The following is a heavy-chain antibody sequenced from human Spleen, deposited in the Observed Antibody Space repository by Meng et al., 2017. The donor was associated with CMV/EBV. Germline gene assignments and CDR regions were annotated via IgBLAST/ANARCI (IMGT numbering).Heavy chain of an antibody. CDR2: INPSGDNT. CDR1: GYIFTSYY. V-gene: IGHV1-46*01. J-gene: IGHJ4*02. Sequence: CKASGYIFTSYYMPWVRQAPGQGLEWMGMINPSGDNTGYAQNFQGRVSMTRDTSTSTFYMELSSLGSEDTAVYYCARGFLGDYGGLGYWGQGTLVTVSS. CDR3: ARGFLGDYGGLGY. D-gene: IGHD4-23*01.